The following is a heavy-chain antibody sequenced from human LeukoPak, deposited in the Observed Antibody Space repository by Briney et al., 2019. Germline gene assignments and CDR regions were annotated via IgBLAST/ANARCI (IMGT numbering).Heavy chain of an antibody. Sequence: GGSLRLSCAASGFTLNDYYMSWIRQAPGKGLELIAYIIYSGTSYADSVKGRFTISRDNAESSLYLQMNSLRVEDTALYYYAGGYGSGSFSAWGQGTLVTVSS. CDR1: GFTLNDYY. V-gene: IGHV3-11*01. CDR3: AGGYGSGSFSA. CDR2: IIYSGT. D-gene: IGHD3-10*01. J-gene: IGHJ5*02.